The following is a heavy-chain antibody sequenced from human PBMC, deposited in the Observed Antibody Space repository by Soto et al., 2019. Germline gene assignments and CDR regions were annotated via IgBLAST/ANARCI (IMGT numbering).Heavy chain of an antibody. Sequence: LRLSCAASGFTFSSYAMGWVRQGPGRGLEWVAVVSIGGSTHYADSVRGRFTISRDNSKNTLSLQMNSLTAEDTAVYFCAKRRGAGGHFDYWGQGALVTVSS. D-gene: IGHD2-15*01. CDR2: VSIGGST. CDR3: AKRRGAGGHFDY. V-gene: IGHV3-23*01. J-gene: IGHJ4*02. CDR1: GFTFSSYA.